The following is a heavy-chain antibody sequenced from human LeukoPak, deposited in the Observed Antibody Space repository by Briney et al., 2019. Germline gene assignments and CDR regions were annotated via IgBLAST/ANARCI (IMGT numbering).Heavy chain of an antibody. CDR1: ASTSGSFR. J-gene: IGHJ4*02. CDR2: ISWNSGSI. V-gene: IGHV3-9*02. Sequence: GGSLRPSCPPPASTSGSFRMNWVRQPPGKGLEWASGISWNSGSIGYADSVKGRFTISRDNAKNSLYLQMNSLRAEDTALYYCAKDIKSEQQLVGFDYWGQGTLVTVSS. CDR3: AKDIKSEQQLVGFDY. D-gene: IGHD6-13*01.